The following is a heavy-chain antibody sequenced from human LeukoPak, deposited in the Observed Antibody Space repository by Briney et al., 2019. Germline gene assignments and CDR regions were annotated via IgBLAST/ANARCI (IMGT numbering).Heavy chain of an antibody. D-gene: IGHD5-12*01. CDR1: GFSLSTSGMC. Sequence: SGPALVKPTQTLTLTCTFSGFSLSTSGMCVSWIRQPPGKALEWLARIDWDDDKFYSTSLKTRLTISKDTSKNQVVLTMTNMDPVDTATYYCARLGIYGGKRDYFDYWGQGTLVTVSS. CDR3: ARLGIYGGKRDYFDY. CDR2: IDWDDDK. J-gene: IGHJ4*02. V-gene: IGHV2-70*17.